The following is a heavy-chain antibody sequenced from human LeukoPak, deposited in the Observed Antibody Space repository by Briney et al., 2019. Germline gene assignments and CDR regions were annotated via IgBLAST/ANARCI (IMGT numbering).Heavy chain of an antibody. D-gene: IGHD4-17*01. V-gene: IGHV3-23*01. CDR1: GFTFDDYA. CDR2: ISGSGGST. J-gene: IGHJ4*02. Sequence: PGGSLRLSCAASGFTFDDYAMHWVRQAPGKGLEWVSAISGSGGSTYYADSVKGRFTISRDNSKNTLYLQMNSLRAEDTAVYYCAKDRFISVTYHDYWGQGTLVTVSS. CDR3: AKDRFISVTYHDY.